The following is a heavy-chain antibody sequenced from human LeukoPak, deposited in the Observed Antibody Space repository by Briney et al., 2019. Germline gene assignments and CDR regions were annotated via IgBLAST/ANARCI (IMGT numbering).Heavy chain of an antibody. CDR1: GYTFTGYY. D-gene: IGHD3-10*01. CDR2: INPNSGGT. Sequence: ASVKVSCKASGYTFTGYYMRWVRQAPGQGLEWMGWINPNSGGTNYAQKFQGRVTMTRDTSISTAYMELSRLRSDDTAVYYCARSEYGSGSLLYYWGQGTLVTVSS. V-gene: IGHV1-2*02. CDR3: ARSEYGSGSLLYY. J-gene: IGHJ4*02.